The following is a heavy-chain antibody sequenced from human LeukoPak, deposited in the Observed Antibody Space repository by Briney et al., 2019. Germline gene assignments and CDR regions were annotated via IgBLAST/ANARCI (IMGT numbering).Heavy chain of an antibody. J-gene: IGHJ4*02. CDR2: ISAYSGNT. CDR1: GYSFINYG. Sequence: ASVKVSCKASGYSFINYGITWVRQAPGQGLEWMGWISAYSGNTNCAQKLQGRVTMTTDTSTSTAYMDLTNLRSDDTAMYYCARGSSSSFDYWGQGTLVTVSS. V-gene: IGHV1-18*01. D-gene: IGHD6-6*01. CDR3: ARGSSSSFDY.